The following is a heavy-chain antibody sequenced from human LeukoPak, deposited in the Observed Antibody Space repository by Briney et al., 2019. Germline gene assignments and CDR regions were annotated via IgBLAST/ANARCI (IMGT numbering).Heavy chain of an antibody. D-gene: IGHD6-19*01. CDR2: INPNSGGT. CDR1: GCTFTGYY. CDR3: ARDGGWYYLDAFDI. J-gene: IGHJ3*02. Sequence: ASVKVSCKASGCTFTGYYMHWVQQAPGQGLEWMGWINPNSGGTNYAQKFQGRVTMTRDASISTAYMELSRLRSDDTAVYYCARDGGWYYLDAFDIWGQGTMVTVSS. V-gene: IGHV1-2*02.